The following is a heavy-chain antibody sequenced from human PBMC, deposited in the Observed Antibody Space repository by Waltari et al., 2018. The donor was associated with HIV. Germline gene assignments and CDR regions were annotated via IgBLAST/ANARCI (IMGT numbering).Heavy chain of an antibody. V-gene: IGHV5-51*01. Sequence: EVQLVQSGAEVKKPGESLKISCKGSGYSFTSYWIGWVRQMPGKGLEWMGIIYPGDSDTRYSPSFQGQVTISADKSISTAYLQWSSLKASDTAMYYCARHADYYDSSGPWRWFDPWGQGTLVTVSS. D-gene: IGHD3-22*01. CDR1: GYSFTSYW. J-gene: IGHJ5*02. CDR2: IYPGDSDT. CDR3: ARHADYYDSSGPWRWFDP.